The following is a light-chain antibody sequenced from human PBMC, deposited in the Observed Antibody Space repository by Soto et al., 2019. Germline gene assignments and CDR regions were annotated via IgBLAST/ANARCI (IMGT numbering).Light chain of an antibody. CDR1: QSVSTY. Sequence: EIVLTQSPAILSLSPGERATLSCRASQSVSTYLAWYQQKPGQAPRLLIYDASNRATAIPARFSGSGSGTDFTLTISSLEPEDFAVYYCQQRSNWPPVTFGQGTRLEIK. J-gene: IGKJ5*01. V-gene: IGKV3-11*01. CDR3: QQRSNWPPVT. CDR2: DAS.